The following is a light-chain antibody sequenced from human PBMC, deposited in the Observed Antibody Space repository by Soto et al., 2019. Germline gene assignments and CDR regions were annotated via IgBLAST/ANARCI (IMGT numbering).Light chain of an antibody. Sequence: DIQMTQSPSTLSASVGDRVTITCRASQSISSWLAWYQQKPGKAPKLLIYKASSLESGVPSRFSGSGSGTEFTLTISSLQPDDFATYYCQQDNSYWTFGQGNKVAIK. CDR1: QSISSW. CDR2: KAS. CDR3: QQDNSYWT. J-gene: IGKJ1*01. V-gene: IGKV1-5*03.